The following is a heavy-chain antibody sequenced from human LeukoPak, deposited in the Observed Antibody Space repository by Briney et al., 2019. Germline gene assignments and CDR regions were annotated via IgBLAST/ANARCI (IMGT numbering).Heavy chain of an antibody. J-gene: IGHJ4*02. Sequence: GGSLRLSCAASGFTFSSHAMSWVRQAPGKGLEWVSAISGSGGSTYYAGSVKGRFTISRDNSKNTLYLQMNSLRAEDTAVYYCAKGVQHCSSTSCYSAFDYWGQGTLVTVSS. CDR3: AKGVQHCSSTSCYSAFDY. CDR2: ISGSGGST. D-gene: IGHD2-2*01. CDR1: GFTFSSHA. V-gene: IGHV3-23*01.